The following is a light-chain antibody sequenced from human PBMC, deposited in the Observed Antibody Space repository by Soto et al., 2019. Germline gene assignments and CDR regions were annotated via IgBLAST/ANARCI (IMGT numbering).Light chain of an antibody. V-gene: IGLV1-47*02. Sequence: QSVLTQPPSASGTPGQRVTISCSGSSSNIVSNYVYWYQQLPGTAPKLLIYSNNQRPSGVPDRFSGSKSGTSASLAISVLRSEDEADYYCAAWEDSLSGWVFGGGTKLTVL. CDR3: AAWEDSLSGWV. CDR2: SNN. CDR1: SSNIVSNY. J-gene: IGLJ3*02.